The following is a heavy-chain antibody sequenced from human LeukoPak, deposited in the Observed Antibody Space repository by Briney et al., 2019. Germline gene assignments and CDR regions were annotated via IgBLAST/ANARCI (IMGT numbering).Heavy chain of an antibody. J-gene: IGHJ6*02. V-gene: IGHV1-69*04. CDR1: GGTFSSYA. CDR2: IIPILGIA. Sequence: SVKVSCKASGGTFSSYAISWVRQAPGQGLEWMGRIIPILGIANYAQKFRGRVTITADKSTSTAYMELSSLRSEDTAVYYCARAGIVVVPAAAYYYYYGMDVWGQGTTVTVSS. D-gene: IGHD2-2*01. CDR3: ARAGIVVVPAAAYYYYYGMDV.